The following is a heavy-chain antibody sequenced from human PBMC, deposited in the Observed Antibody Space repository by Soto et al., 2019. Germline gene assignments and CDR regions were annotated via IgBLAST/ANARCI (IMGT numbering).Heavy chain of an antibody. V-gene: IGHV1-69*01. CDR2: IIPIFGTA. D-gene: IGHD5-12*01. J-gene: IGHJ6*02. CDR1: GGTFSSYA. CDR3: ARGDSGYDRASYYYYGMDV. Sequence: QVQLVQSGAEVKKPGSSVKVSCKASGGTFSSYAISWVRQAPGQGLEWMGGIIPIFGTANYAQKFQGRVTITADESTSTAYMELSSLRSEDTAVYYCARGDSGYDRASYYYYGMDVWGQGTTVTVS.